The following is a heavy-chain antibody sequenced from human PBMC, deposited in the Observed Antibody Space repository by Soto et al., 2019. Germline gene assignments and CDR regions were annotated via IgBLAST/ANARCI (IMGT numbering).Heavy chain of an antibody. D-gene: IGHD2-15*01. J-gene: IGHJ6*02. V-gene: IGHV1-18*01. CDR2: ISAYNGNT. Sequence: ASVKVSCKASGYTFTSYGISWVRQAPGQGLEWMGWISAYNGNTYYADSVKGRFTISRDNSKNTLYLQMNSLRAEDTAVYYCAKDLPDGGYYYYYGMDVWGQGTTVTVSS. CDR3: AKDLPDGGYYYYYGMDV. CDR1: GYTFTSYG.